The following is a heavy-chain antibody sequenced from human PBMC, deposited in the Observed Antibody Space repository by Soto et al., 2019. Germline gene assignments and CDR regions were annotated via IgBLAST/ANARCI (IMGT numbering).Heavy chain of an antibody. CDR2: IHYSGNS. J-gene: IGHJ5*02. CDR1: GGSITSGDYY. Sequence: QVQLQESGPGLVKPSQTLSLTCIVSGGSITSGDYYWTWIRQPPGKGLEWIGYIHYSGNSYYNPSLKSRIAISVDMSKNQFSLRLSSVTAADTAVYYCASLIAADDTFNWFDPWGQGALVTVSS. CDR3: ASLIAADDTFNWFDP. D-gene: IGHD6-13*01. V-gene: IGHV4-30-4*01.